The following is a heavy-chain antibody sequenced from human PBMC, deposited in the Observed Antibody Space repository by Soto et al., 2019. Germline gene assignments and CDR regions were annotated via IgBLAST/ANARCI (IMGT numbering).Heavy chain of an antibody. V-gene: IGHV3-15*01. CDR1: GFTFSNAW. Sequence: GGSLRLSCAASGFTFSNAWMSWVRQAPGKGLEWVGRIKSKTDGGTTAYSAPVKSRFTISRDDTKMTLYLQMNSLRTEDTAVYDCTTSSSSAYYYSMDVWGKGTTVTVSS. CDR2: IKSKTDGGTT. CDR3: TTSSSSAYYYSMDV. J-gene: IGHJ6*03. D-gene: IGHD6-6*01.